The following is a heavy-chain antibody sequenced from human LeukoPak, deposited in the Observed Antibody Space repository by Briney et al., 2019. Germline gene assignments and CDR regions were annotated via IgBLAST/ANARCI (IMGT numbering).Heavy chain of an antibody. CDR1: GDSVSSNSAA. CDR2: TYYRSKWYN. D-gene: IGHD2-2*01. J-gene: IGHJ4*02. CDR3: ARDTWGKGYCSSTSCYSLDY. V-gene: IGHV6-1*01. Sequence: SQTLSLTCAISGDSVSSNSAAWNWIRLSPSRGLEWLGRTYYRSKWYNDYAVSVKSRITINPDTSKNQFSLQLNSVTPEDTAVYYCARDTWGKGYCSSTSCYSLDYWGQGTLVTVSS.